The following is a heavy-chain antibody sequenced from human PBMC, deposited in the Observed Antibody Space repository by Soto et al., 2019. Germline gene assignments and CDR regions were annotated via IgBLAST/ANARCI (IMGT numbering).Heavy chain of an antibody. CDR3: AYGNWNYQHNWFDP. CDR1: GFSLSTSGVG. Sequence: SGPTLVNPTQTLTLTCTFSGFSLSTSGVGVGWIRQPPGKALEWLALIYWDDDKRYSPSLKSRLTITKDTSKNQVVLTMTNMDPVDTATYYCAYGNWNYQHNWFDPWGQGTLVTVPQ. J-gene: IGHJ5*02. CDR2: IYWDDDK. D-gene: IGHD1-7*01. V-gene: IGHV2-5*02.